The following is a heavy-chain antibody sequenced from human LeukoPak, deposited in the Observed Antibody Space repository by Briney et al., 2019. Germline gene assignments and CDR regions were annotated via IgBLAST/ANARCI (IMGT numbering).Heavy chain of an antibody. V-gene: IGHV4-59*01. CDR3: ARGAGVAVASTRYYYMDV. J-gene: IGHJ6*03. Sequence: SKTLPLTCTVSGGSISSYYWSWIRQPPGKGLEWIGYIYYSGSTNYNPSLKSRGTISVDTSKNQFSLKLNSVTAADTAVYYCARGAGVAVASTRYYYMDVWGKGTTVTVSS. CDR1: GGSISSYY. CDR2: IYYSGST. D-gene: IGHD6-19*01.